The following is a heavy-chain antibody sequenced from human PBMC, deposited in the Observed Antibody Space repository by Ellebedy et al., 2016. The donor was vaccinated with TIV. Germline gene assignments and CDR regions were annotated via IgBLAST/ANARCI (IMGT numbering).Heavy chain of an antibody. Sequence: MPSETLSLTCTVSGGSISNYHWSWIRQPPGKGLEWIGYIHYSGSTNYNPSLKSRVTMSVDTSKLQFSLKLSSVTAADTDVYYCVRRGSGWYYFDYWGQGTLVTVSS. CDR1: GGSISNYH. CDR3: VRRGSGWYYFDY. D-gene: IGHD6-19*01. V-gene: IGHV4-59*08. CDR2: IHYSGST. J-gene: IGHJ4*02.